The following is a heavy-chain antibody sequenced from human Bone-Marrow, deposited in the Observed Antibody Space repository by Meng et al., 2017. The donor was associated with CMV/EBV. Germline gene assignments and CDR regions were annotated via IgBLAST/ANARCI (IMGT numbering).Heavy chain of an antibody. J-gene: IGHJ6*02. D-gene: IGHD2-15*01. CDR2: TYYRSKWFN. Sequence: SETLSLTCALSGDCVSSNSAAWNWIRQSPSRGLEWLGRTYYRSKWFNDYAVSVKSRITITPDTAKTQFSLQLNSVTPEETAVYHCAREYCRNIACDTGRDVWGQGTTVTVSS. CDR3: AREYCRNIACDTGRDV. CDR1: GDCVSSNSAA. V-gene: IGHV6-1*01.